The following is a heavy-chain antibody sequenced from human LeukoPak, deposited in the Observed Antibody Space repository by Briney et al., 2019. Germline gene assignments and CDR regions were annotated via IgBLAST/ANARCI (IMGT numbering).Heavy chain of an antibody. V-gene: IGHV6-1*01. Sequence: SQTLSLTCAISGDSVSSNSAAWNWIRQSPSRGLEWLGRTYYRSKWYNDYAVSVKSRITINPDTSKNQFSLQLNFVTAADTAVYYCARVSLTVVRGAPDYYYGMDVWGKGTTVTVSS. D-gene: IGHD3-10*01. J-gene: IGHJ6*04. CDR1: GDSVSSNSAA. CDR2: TYYRSKWYN. CDR3: ARVSLTVVRGAPDYYYGMDV.